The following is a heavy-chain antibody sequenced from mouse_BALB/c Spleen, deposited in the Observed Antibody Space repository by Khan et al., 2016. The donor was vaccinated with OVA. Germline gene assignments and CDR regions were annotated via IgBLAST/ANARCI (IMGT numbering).Heavy chain of an antibody. J-gene: IGHJ2*01. Sequence: EVELVESGGGLVQTGGSRKLSCAASGFTFSGFGMHWVRQAPEKGLEWVAYISSGSNTIYYADTVTGRFTISRDNSTTTLFRQMTSLRSEDTAMYYCARTGYYYFDYWGQGTTLTVSS. CDR1: GFTFSGFG. CDR3: ARTGYYYFDY. V-gene: IGHV5-17*02. CDR2: ISSGSNTI. D-gene: IGHD2-3*01.